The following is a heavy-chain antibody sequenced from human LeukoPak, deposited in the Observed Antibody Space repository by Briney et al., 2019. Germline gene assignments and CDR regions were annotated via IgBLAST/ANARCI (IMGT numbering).Heavy chain of an antibody. J-gene: IGHJ6*03. CDR2: ISSSGSTI. V-gene: IGHV3-48*04. Sequence: GGSLRLSCAASGFTFSSYGMHWVRQAPGKGLEWVSYISSSGSTIYYADSVKGRFTISRDNAKNSLYLQMNSLRAEDTAVYYCARDGKTIYYYYYMDVWGKGTTVTVSS. CDR1: GFTFSSYG. D-gene: IGHD1-26*01. CDR3: ARDGKTIYYYYYMDV.